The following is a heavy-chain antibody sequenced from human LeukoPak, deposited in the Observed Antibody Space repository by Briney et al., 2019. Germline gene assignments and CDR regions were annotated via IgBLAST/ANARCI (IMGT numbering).Heavy chain of an antibody. D-gene: IGHD6-19*01. Sequence: PGGSLRLSCAASGFTFSSYWMSWVRQAPGEGLEWVANIKQDGTEKYYMDSVKGRFTISRDNSKNTMYLQTNSLRIEDTAVYYCAREGGPYSSGWYANIWGQGTLVTVSS. CDR1: GFTFSSYW. V-gene: IGHV3-7*01. CDR2: IKQDGTEK. J-gene: IGHJ3*02. CDR3: AREGGPYSSGWYANI.